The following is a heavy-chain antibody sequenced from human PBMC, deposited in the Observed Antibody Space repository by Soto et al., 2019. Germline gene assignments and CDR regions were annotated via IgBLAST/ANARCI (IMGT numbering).Heavy chain of an antibody. CDR1: GGSISSYY. Sequence: SETLSLTCTVSGGSISSYYWSRIRQPPGKGLEWIGYIYYSGSTNYNPSLKSRVTISVDTSKNQFSLKLSSVTAADTAVYYCARVREYYGSGSSFDPWGQGTLVTVSS. V-gene: IGHV4-59*01. J-gene: IGHJ5*02. CDR2: IYYSGST. D-gene: IGHD3-10*01. CDR3: ARVREYYGSGSSFDP.